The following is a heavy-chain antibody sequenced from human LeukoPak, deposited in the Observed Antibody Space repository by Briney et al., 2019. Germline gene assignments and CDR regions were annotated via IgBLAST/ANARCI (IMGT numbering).Heavy chain of an antibody. J-gene: IGHJ3*02. Sequence: PGGSLRLSGAVSGFTFDDYGMSWVRQAPGKGLEWVSGINWNGGSTGYADSVKGRFTISRDNAKNSLYLQMNSLRAEDTALYYCVRDGYKAFDIWGQGTMVTVSS. D-gene: IGHD1-14*01. CDR1: GFTFDDYG. V-gene: IGHV3-20*04. CDR3: VRDGYKAFDI. CDR2: INWNGGST.